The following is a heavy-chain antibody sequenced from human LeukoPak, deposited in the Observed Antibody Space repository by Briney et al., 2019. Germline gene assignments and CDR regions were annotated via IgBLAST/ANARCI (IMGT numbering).Heavy chain of an antibody. CDR3: AREGRVSGYDFDC. Sequence: PRGSLRLSCAASGFTFSSYWMHWVRQAPGKGLVWVSRINSDGSSITYADSVKGRFTISRDNAKNTLYLQMNSLRVEDTAVYYCAREGRVSGYDFDCWGQGTLDTVSS. CDR2: INSDGSSI. D-gene: IGHD5-12*01. CDR1: GFTFSSYW. V-gene: IGHV3-74*03. J-gene: IGHJ4*02.